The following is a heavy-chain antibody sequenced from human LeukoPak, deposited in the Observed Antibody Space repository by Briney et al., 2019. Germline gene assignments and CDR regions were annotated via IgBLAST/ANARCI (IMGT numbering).Heavy chain of an antibody. CDR3: ARGGDVYNYPQGY. J-gene: IGHJ4*02. D-gene: IGHD5-24*01. Sequence: ASVKVSCKASGYTFTSFDIDGVRQATGQGREWMGWISAYNGNTNYAHKLQGRVSMTADRSTSKASMELASLRSDDTAIYYCARGGDVYNYPQGYWGQGTLVTVSS. V-gene: IGHV1-18*01. CDR1: GYTFTSFD. CDR2: ISAYNGNT.